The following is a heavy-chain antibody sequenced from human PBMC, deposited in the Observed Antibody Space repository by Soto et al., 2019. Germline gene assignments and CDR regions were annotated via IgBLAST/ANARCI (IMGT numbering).Heavy chain of an antibody. CDR1: GYSFTSYW. CDR3: ARPREAGKYYYGVDV. D-gene: IGHD6-19*01. J-gene: IGHJ6*02. V-gene: IGHV5-51*01. CDR2: IYPGDSDT. Sequence: PGESLKISCRGSGYSFTSYWIVWVRQMHGKGLEWMGIIYPGDSDTRYSPSFQGQVTISADKSISTAYLQWSSLKASDTAMYYCARPREAGKYYYGVDVWGQGTTVTVSS.